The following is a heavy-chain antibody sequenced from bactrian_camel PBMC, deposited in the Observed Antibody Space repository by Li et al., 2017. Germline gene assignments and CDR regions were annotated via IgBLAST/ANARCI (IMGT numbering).Heavy chain of an antibody. D-gene: IGHD1*01. CDR2: IYSDGSNK. Sequence: VQLVESGGGLVQPGGSLRLSCAASGFTFSSHFMSWVRQAPGKGLEWVASIYSDGSNKYYADSVKDRFTISRDNANNMVYLQMNSLKPEDTAVYYCVKPNPDARGGFDHWGQGTQVTVS. J-gene: IGHJ4*01. CDR1: GFTFSSHF. V-gene: IGHV3-2*01. CDR3: VKPNPDARGGFDH.